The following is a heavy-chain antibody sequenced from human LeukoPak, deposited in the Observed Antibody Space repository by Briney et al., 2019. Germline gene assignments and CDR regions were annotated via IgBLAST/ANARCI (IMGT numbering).Heavy chain of an antibody. V-gene: IGHV1-2*02. D-gene: IGHD5-18*01. CDR2: INPKRGGT. CDR3: ARSYSYGYDY. J-gene: IGHJ4*02. Sequence: SAKVSCKASGYTFTGYFIHWVRQAPGQGLEWMGWINPKRGGTNYAQKFQGRVTMTRDTSISTAYMELSRLRSDDTAVYYCARSYSYGYDYWGQGTLVTVSS. CDR1: GYTFTGYF.